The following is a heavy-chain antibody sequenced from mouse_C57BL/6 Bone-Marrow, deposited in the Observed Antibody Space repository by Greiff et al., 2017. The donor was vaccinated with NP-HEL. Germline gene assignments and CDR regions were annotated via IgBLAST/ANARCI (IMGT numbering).Heavy chain of an antibody. J-gene: IGHJ4*01. V-gene: IGHV1-81*01. D-gene: IGHD1-1*01. CDR1: GYTFTSYG. CDR2: IYPRSGNT. Sequence: VQLQQSGAELARPGASVKLSCKASGYTFTSYGISWVKQRTGQGLEWIGEIYPRSGNTYYNEKFKGKATLTADKSSSTAYMELRSLTSEDSAVYFCARRITTVVYNYYAMDYWGQGTSVTVSS. CDR3: ARRITTVVYNYYAMDY.